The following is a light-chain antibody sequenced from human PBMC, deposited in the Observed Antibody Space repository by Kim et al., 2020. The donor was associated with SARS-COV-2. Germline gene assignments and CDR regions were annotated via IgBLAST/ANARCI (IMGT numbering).Light chain of an antibody. J-gene: IGLJ1*01. V-gene: IGLV3-1*01. CDR3: QAWDSSTFYV. CDR2: QDK. Sequence: VYPGQTASITCSGDKLGDKYACWYQQKPGQSPVLVIYQDKKRPSGIPERFSGSNSGNTATLTISGTQAMDEADYYCQAWDSSTFYVFGTGTKVTVL. CDR1: KLGDKY.